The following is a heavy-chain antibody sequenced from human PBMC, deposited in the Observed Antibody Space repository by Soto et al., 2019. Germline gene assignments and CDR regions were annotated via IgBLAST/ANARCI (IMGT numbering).Heavy chain of an antibody. CDR1: GYTFTSYG. Sequence: ASVKVSCKASGYTFTSYGISWVRQAPGQGLEWMGWISAYNGNTNYARKLQGRVTMTTDTSTSTAYMELRSLRSDDTAVYYCARVRITFGGVISWWFDPWGQGTLVTVSS. CDR3: ARVRITFGGVISWWFDP. D-gene: IGHD3-16*02. J-gene: IGHJ5*02. CDR2: ISAYNGNT. V-gene: IGHV1-18*01.